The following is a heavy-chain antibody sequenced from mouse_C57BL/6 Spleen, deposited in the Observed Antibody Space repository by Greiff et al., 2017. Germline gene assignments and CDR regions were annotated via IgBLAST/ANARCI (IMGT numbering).Heavy chain of an antibody. V-gene: IGHV1-15*01. D-gene: IGHD1-1*01. CDR3: TETGSWYFDV. CDR2: IDPETGGT. Sequence: VQLQQSGAELVRPGASVTLSCKASGYTFTDYEMHWVKQTPVHGLEWIGAIDPETGGTAYNQKFKGKAILTADKSSSTAYMELRSLTSEDSAVYYCTETGSWYFDVWGTGTTVTVSS. J-gene: IGHJ1*03. CDR1: GYTFTDYE.